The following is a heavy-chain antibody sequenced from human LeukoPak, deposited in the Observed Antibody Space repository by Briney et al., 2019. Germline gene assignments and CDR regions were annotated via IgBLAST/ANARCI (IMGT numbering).Heavy chain of an antibody. CDR1: GFTFSSYW. D-gene: IGHD2-15*01. J-gene: IGHJ6*03. Sequence: PGGSLRLSCAASGFTFSSYWMSWVRQAPGKGLEWVANIKQDGSEKYYVDSVKGRFTISRDNAKNSLYLQMNSLRAEDTAVYYCARDDTPRGFYYYYYYMDVWGKGTTVTVSS. CDR3: ARDDTPRGFYYYYYYMDV. V-gene: IGHV3-7*01. CDR2: IKQDGSEK.